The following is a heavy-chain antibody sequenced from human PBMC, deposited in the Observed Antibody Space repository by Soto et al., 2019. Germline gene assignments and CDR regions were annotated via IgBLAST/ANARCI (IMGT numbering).Heavy chain of an antibody. V-gene: IGHV3-23*01. D-gene: IGHD3-3*01. Sequence: EEQLLESGGDLVQPGGSLRLSCAASGFTFSSYAMTWVRQTPGKGLEWVSTINPGGGITHYSDSVKGRFAISRDSSKNTVYLPMNSLRAEDTAVSYCAKSNRIFGVLTDYCYYGMDVWGRGTTVTVSS. CDR3: AKSNRIFGVLTDYCYYGMDV. CDR2: INPGGGIT. J-gene: IGHJ6*02. CDR1: GFTFSSYA.